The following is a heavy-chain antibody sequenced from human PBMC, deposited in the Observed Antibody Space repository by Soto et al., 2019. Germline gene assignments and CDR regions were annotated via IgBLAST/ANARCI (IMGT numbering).Heavy chain of an antibody. CDR1: GFTFSSYG. CDR3: AKDLAGITMIEKKAPLDY. CDR2: ISYDGSNK. D-gene: IGHD3-22*01. V-gene: IGHV3-30*18. Sequence: QVQLVESGGGVVQPGRSLRLSCAASGFTFSSYGMHWVRQAPGKGLERVAVISYDGSNKYYADSVKGRFTISRDNSKNTLYLQMNSLRAEDTAVYYCAKDLAGITMIEKKAPLDYWGQGTLVTVSS. J-gene: IGHJ4*02.